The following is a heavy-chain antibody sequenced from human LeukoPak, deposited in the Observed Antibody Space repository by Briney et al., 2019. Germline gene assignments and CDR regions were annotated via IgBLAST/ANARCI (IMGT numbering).Heavy chain of an antibody. CDR2: ISAYNGNT. D-gene: IGHD1-26*01. CDR3: ARLYEHSGSYEYYFDY. CDR1: GYTFTSYG. V-gene: IGHV1-18*01. Sequence: GASVKVSCKASGYTFTSYGISWVRQAPGQGLEWMGWISAYNGNTNYAQKLQGRVTMTTDTSTSTAYMELRSLRSDDTAVYYCARLYEHSGSYEYYFDYWGQGTLVTVSS. J-gene: IGHJ4*02.